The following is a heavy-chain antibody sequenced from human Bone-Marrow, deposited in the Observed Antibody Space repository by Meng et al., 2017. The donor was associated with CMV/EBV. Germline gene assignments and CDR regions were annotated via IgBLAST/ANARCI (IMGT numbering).Heavy chain of an antibody. CDR1: GGSISSSSYY. D-gene: IGHD6-13*01. CDR2: IYYSGST. Sequence: SETLSLTCTVSGGSISSSSYYWGWIRQPPGKGLEWIGSIYYSGSTYYNPSLKSRGTISVDTSKNQFSLKLSSVTAADTAVYYCARKIAAAGSIDWGQGTLVTVSS. CDR3: ARKIAAAGSID. J-gene: IGHJ4*02. V-gene: IGHV4-39*07.